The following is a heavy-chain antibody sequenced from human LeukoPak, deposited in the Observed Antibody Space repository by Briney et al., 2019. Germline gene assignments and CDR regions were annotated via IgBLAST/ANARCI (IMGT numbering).Heavy chain of an antibody. J-gene: IGHJ4*02. CDR3: ARLADYDSSGYFDY. Sequence: GGSLRLSRAASGFTFSSYWMIWVRQAPGKGLEWVANIRRDGSEEYYVASVRGRFTISRDNAKNSLYLQMNSLRGEDTAVYYCARLADYDSSGYFDYWGQGTLVTVSS. CDR2: IRRDGSEE. D-gene: IGHD3-22*01. V-gene: IGHV3-7*01. CDR1: GFTFSSYW.